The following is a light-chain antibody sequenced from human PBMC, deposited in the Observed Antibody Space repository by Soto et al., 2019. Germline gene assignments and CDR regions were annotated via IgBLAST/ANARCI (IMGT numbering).Light chain of an antibody. CDR2: DAS. CDR1: QSVSSN. Sequence: EIVLTQSPATLSLSPGERATLSCRASQSVSSNLAWYHQKPGQAPRLLIYDASTRATVIPARFNGSGSGTEFTLTISRLEPEDFAVYYCQQYGSSGTLGQGTKVDIK. J-gene: IGKJ1*01. CDR3: QQYGSSGT. V-gene: IGKV3-20*01.